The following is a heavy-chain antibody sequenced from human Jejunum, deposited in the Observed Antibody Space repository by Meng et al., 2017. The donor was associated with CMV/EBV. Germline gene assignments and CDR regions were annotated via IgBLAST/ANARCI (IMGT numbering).Heavy chain of an antibody. CDR3: ATEPGYSSGWYSDY. D-gene: IGHD6-19*01. CDR2: ISDDGDNK. CDR1: HFTFSSFA. J-gene: IGHJ4*02. Sequence: SHFTFSSFAMHGVRQATGKGLEWVAAISDDGDNKDHADSVKGRFTTSRDNSKNTLHLKMSSLRADDTAVYYWATEPGYSSGWYSDYWGQGTLVTVSS. V-gene: IGHV3-30-3*01.